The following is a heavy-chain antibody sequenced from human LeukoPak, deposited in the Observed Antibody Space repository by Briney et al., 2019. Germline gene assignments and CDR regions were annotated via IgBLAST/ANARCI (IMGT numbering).Heavy chain of an antibody. Sequence: SETLSLTCTVSGASVSGDYWSWIRQPPGKGLEWIGYIYVSGNSNYNPSLKSRVSISLDTSKNQVSLTLTSVTAADTAVYYCARHPFSSPFDHWGQGTLVAVSS. D-gene: IGHD2/OR15-2a*01. CDR1: GASVSGDY. CDR3: ARHPFSSPFDH. CDR2: IYVSGNS. V-gene: IGHV4-59*08. J-gene: IGHJ4*02.